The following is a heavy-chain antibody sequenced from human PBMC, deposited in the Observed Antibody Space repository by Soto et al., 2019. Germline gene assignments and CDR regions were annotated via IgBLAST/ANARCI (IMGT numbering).Heavy chain of an antibody. Sequence: SLKVACKTAGYTFSSYTISCGRHTNGQGLELMGRIIPILSTTKYAQKFQGRVTFTADESTVTAYMELSSLKHDDTAVYYCAREVAADGTFREDVFDIWGQGTLVTV. CDR2: IIPILSTT. CDR1: GYTFSSYT. D-gene: IGHD6-13*01. J-gene: IGHJ3*02. V-gene: IGHV1-69*08. CDR3: AREVAADGTFREDVFDI.